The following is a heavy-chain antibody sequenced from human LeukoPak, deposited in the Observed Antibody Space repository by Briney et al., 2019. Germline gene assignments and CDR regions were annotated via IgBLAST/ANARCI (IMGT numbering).Heavy chain of an antibody. J-gene: IGHJ3*02. Sequence: ASVKVSCKASGYTFTGYYMHWVRQAPGQGLEWMGWINPNSGGTNYAQKFQGRVTMTRDTSISTAYMELSRLRSDDTAVYYCARQGVYIGDGYNLVFEMWGQGTVVTVPP. CDR3: ARQGVYIGDGYNLVFEM. D-gene: IGHD5-24*01. CDR1: GYTFTGYY. CDR2: INPNSGGT. V-gene: IGHV1-2*02.